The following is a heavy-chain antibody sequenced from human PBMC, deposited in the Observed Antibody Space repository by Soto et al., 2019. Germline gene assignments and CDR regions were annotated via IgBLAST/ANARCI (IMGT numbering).Heavy chain of an antibody. Sequence: QVQLQESGPGLLKPSGTLALSCDVSGGSISSSNWWAWIRLPPGKGLEWIGEIYHSGSTNYNPSLKSRVTISVDKSKDQFSLNLSSGTAADTAVYYCARAVGRVDYWGQGALVTVSS. CDR3: ARAVGRVDY. CDR2: IYHSGST. J-gene: IGHJ4*02. CDR1: GGSISSSNW. V-gene: IGHV4-4*02.